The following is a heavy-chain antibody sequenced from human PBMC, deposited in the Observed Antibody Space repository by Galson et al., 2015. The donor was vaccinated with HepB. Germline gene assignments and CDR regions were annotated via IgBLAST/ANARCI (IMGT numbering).Heavy chain of an antibody. CDR2: ISGYEDST. J-gene: IGHJ4*02. Sequence: SLRLSCAASGFTFSSFAFHWVRQAPGRGLEYVSAISGYEDSTYYADSVKGRFTISRDNSKNTLYLQMSSLRAEDTAVYYCVKDIDGYFDWSIQGPIFDYWGQGTLVTVSS. CDR3: VKDIDGYFDWSIQGPIFDY. V-gene: IGHV3-64D*06. CDR1: GFTFSSFA. D-gene: IGHD3-9*01.